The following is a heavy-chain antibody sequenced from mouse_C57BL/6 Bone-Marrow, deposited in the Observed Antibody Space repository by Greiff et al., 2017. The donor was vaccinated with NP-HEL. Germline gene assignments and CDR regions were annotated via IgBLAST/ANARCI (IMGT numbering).Heavy chain of an antibody. J-gene: IGHJ1*03. D-gene: IGHD1-1*01. CDR1: GYTFTNYW. CDR2: IYPGGGYT. CDR3: GGCGYYGSSWYWYFDV. V-gene: IGHV1-63*01. Sequence: QVQLQQSGAELVRPGTSVKMSCKASGYTFTNYWIGWAKQRPGHGLEWIGAIYPGGGYTNYNEKFKGQATLTADKSSSTAYMQLSSLTSEDSAIYYWGGCGYYGSSWYWYFDVWGTGTTVTVSS.